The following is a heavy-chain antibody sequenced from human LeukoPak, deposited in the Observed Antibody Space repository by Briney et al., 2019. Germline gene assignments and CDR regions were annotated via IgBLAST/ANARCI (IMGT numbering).Heavy chain of an antibody. D-gene: IGHD6-13*01. CDR2: ISSSSNTI. CDR3: AGGYSSSWYYYYYYGMDV. V-gene: IGHV3-48*01. CDR1: GFTFSSDS. Sequence: RTGGSLRLSFAASGFTFSSDSMNWVRQAPGKGLEWVSYISSSSNTIYYADSVKGRFTISRENAKNSLYLQLNSLRAEDRAVYYCAGGYSSSWYYYYYYGMDVWGQGTTVTVSS. J-gene: IGHJ6*02.